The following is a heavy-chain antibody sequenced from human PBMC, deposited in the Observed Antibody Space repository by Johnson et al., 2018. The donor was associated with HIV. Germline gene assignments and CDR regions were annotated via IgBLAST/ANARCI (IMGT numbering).Heavy chain of an antibody. CDR1: GFTFNDYY. D-gene: IGHD1-1*01. Sequence: QVRLVESGGGLVKPGGSLRLSCTASGFTFNDYYMTWVRQAPGEGLEWVSYISSSGSAIYYADSVKGRFTMSGDNAKNSMFLQMNSLRADDTAVYYCARSRNYACDIWGQGTMVTVSS. J-gene: IGHJ3*02. CDR2: ISSSGSAI. V-gene: IGHV3-11*04. CDR3: ARSRNYACDI.